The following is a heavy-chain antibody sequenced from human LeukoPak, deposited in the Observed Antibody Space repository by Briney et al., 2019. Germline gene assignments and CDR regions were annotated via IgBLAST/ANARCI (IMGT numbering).Heavy chain of an antibody. CDR3: ARGGNCSGGSCYSFPGASFDH. D-gene: IGHD2-15*01. Sequence: KASETLSLTCTVSGGSISGYYWSWIRQPPGKELEWIGFIYYSGSTNYHPSLKSRVTISVDTSNNRCSLKLTSVTAADTAIYYCARGGNCSGGSCYSFPGASFDHWGPGTLVTVSS. CDR2: IYYSGST. CDR1: GGSISGYY. J-gene: IGHJ4*02. V-gene: IGHV4-59*01.